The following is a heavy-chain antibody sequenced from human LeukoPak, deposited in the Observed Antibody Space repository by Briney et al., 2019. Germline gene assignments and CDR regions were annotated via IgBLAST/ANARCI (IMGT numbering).Heavy chain of an antibody. CDR3: ARGQGAADF. D-gene: IGHD6-13*01. Sequence: PETLSLTCAVSGGSISSRHWWGWVRQPPGKGLEWIGEISRTGSIDYDPSVRSRATISLDKSKSQFSLRLTSLTSADTAVYYCARGQGAADFWGQGILVIVSS. J-gene: IGHJ4*02. V-gene: IGHV4-4*03. CDR2: ISRTGSI. CDR1: GGSISSRHW.